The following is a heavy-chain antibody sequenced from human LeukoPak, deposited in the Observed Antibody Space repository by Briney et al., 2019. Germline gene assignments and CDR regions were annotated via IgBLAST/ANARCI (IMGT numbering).Heavy chain of an antibody. CDR3: AKTTAGYSSGRYPGWPIDY. CDR2: ISGSGGDT. D-gene: IGHD6-19*01. J-gene: IGHJ4*02. V-gene: IGHV3-23*01. CDR1: GFTFSTYW. Sequence: GGSLRLSCAASGFTFSTYWMTWVRQAPGKGLEWVSGISGSGGDTYFADSVKGRFTISRDNSKNTVFLQMDSLRAEDTAVYYCAKTTAGYSSGRYPGWPIDYWGQGTLVTVSS.